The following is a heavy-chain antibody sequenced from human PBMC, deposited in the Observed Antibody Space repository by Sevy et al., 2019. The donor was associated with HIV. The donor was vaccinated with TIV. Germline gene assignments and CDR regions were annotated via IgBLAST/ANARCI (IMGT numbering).Heavy chain of an antibody. D-gene: IGHD2-15*01. Sequence: SQTLSLTCVISGDSVSSNRAAWNWIRQPPSRGLEWLGRTYYRSKWFTDYAVSVKSRITINPDTSKNQVSLQWTSVTPEDTAVYYCTRGAHSLDYWGQGTLVTVSS. CDR2: TYYRSKWFT. V-gene: IGHV6-1*01. CDR1: GDSVSSNRAA. J-gene: IGHJ4*02. CDR3: TRGAHSLDY.